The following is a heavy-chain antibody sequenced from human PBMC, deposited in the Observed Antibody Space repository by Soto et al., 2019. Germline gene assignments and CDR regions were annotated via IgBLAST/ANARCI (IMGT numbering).Heavy chain of an antibody. CDR1: GGSISSYY. V-gene: IGHV4-59*01. Sequence: SETLSLTCTVSGGSISSYYWSWIRQPPGKGLEWIGYIYYSGSTNYNPSLKSRVTISVDTSKNQFSLKLSSVTAADTAVYYCARGVTAIPLYYYYGMDVWGQGTTVTVSS. CDR2: IYYSGST. J-gene: IGHJ6*02. CDR3: ARGVTAIPLYYYYGMDV. D-gene: IGHD2-21*02.